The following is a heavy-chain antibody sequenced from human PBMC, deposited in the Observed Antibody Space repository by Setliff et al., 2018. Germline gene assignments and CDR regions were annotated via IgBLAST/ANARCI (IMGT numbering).Heavy chain of an antibody. CDR2: IYIDGTKT. CDR1: GFTFRNYG. Sequence: GGSLRLSCAASGFTFRNYGMHWVRQAPGKGLEWMAYIYIDGTKTYYADSVRGRFTISRDNSKNTLYVQMNSLTAGDTAVYYCARAAGSRGYVNWFDTWGQGTLVTVSS. V-gene: IGHV3-30*02. J-gene: IGHJ5*02. CDR3: ARAAGSRGYVNWFDT. D-gene: IGHD3-22*01.